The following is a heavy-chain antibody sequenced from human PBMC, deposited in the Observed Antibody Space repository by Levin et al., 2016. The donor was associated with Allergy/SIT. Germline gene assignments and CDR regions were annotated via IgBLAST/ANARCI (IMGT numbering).Heavy chain of an antibody. V-gene: IGHV1-69*06. D-gene: IGHD2/OR15-2a*01. CDR1: GGTFDTYA. CDR3: ARTRDPYQLLLDFNY. CDR2: IIPXFGPA. Sequence: SVKVSCKLSGGTFDTYAISWLRQAPGQRLEWMGGIIPXFGPAMYALRFQGNVTISADKDTSTAYMELSSLRSEDTAVYYCARTRDPYQLLLDFNYWGQGTLVTVSS. J-gene: IGHJ4*02.